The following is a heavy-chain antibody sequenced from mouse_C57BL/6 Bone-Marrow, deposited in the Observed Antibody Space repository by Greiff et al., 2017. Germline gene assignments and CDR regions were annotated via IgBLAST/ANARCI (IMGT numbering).Heavy chain of an antibody. D-gene: IGHD1-1*01. V-gene: IGHV1-69*01. CDR3: AGGDYTTGYFDV. CDR2: IDPSDSYT. Sequence: QVQLQQPGAELVMPGASVKLSCKASGYTFTGYWMHWVKQRPGQGLEWIGEIDPSDSYTNYNQKFKGKSTLTVDKSSSTAYMQLSSLTSEDSAVYYCAGGDYTTGYFDVWGTGTTVTVSS. CDR1: GYTFTGYW. J-gene: IGHJ1*03.